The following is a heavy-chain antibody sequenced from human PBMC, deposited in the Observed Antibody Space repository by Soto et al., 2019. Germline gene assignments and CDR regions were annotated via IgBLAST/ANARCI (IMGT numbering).Heavy chain of an antibody. D-gene: IGHD4-17*01. Sequence: QVQLQESGPGLVKPSETLSLTCTVSGGSISSYYWSWIRQPPGKGLEWIGYIYYSGSTNYNPSLKSRVTISVDTSKNQFSLKLSSVTAADTAVYYCARYGDPYYFDYWGQGTLVTVSS. CDR2: IYYSGST. J-gene: IGHJ4*02. CDR1: GGSISSYY. V-gene: IGHV4-59*01. CDR3: ARYGDPYYFDY.